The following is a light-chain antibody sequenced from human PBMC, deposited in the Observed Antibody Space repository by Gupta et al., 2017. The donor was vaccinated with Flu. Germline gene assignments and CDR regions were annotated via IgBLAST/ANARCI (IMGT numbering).Light chain of an antibody. Sequence: QSALTQPASVSGSPGHSITISCTGTSSDVGGYKYVSWYQQHPDKAPNLIIYEVTNRPSGVSDRFSASKSGNTASLTISGLQAEDEADYYCTSYTSSSTLLFGGGTKLTVL. J-gene: IGLJ2*01. CDR1: SSDVGGYKY. V-gene: IGLV2-14*01. CDR3: TSYTSSSTLL. CDR2: EVT.